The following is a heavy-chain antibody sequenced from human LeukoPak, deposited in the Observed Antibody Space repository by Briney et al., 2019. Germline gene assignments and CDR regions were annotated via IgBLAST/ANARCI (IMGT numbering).Heavy chain of an antibody. V-gene: IGHV1-69*13. CDR3: ARSKAIVGATVFDY. Sequence: SVKVSCKASGGTFSSYAIGWVRQAPGQGLEWMGGIIPIFGTANYAQKFQGRVTITADESTSTAYMELSSLRSEDTAVYYCARSKAIVGATVFDYWGQGTLVTVSS. CDR1: GGTFSSYA. D-gene: IGHD1-26*01. CDR2: IIPIFGTA. J-gene: IGHJ4*02.